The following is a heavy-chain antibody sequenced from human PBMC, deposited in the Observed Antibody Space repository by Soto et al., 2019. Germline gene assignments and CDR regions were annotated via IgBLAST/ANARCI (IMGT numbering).Heavy chain of an antibody. Sequence: GGGPRISCAAPGFTLRSYCMNRGRPGPGEGLEWVSYISSSSSTIYYADSVKGRFTISRDNAKNSLSLQMNSLRAEDTAVYYCARDPSYYGSGSYYYFDHWGQGTPVTVSS. D-gene: IGHD3-10*01. CDR2: ISSSSSTI. J-gene: IGHJ4*02. V-gene: IGHV3-48*04. CDR1: GFTLRSYC. CDR3: ARDPSYYGSGSYYYFDH.